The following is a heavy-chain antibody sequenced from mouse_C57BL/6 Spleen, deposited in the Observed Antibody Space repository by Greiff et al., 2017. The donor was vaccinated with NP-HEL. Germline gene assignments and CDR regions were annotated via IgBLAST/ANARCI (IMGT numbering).Heavy chain of an antibody. D-gene: IGHD2-4*01. CDR2: IYPGDGDT. CDR3: AREIYYDYDFDY. V-gene: IGHV1-82*01. CDR1: GYAFSSSW. Sequence: QVQLQQSGPELVKPGASVKISCKASGYAFSSSWMNWVKQRPGKGLEWIGRIYPGDGDTNYNGKFKGKATLTADKSSSTAYMQLSSLTSEDSAVYFCAREIYYDYDFDYWGQGTTLTVSS. J-gene: IGHJ2*01.